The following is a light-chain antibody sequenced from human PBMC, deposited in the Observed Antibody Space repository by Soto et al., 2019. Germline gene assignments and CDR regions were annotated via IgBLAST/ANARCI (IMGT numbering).Light chain of an antibody. CDR2: DIS. J-gene: IGKJ2*01. V-gene: IGKV1-33*01. CDR1: QVITNY. Sequence: DIQLTQSASSLSASVGDRVTITCQASQVITNYLNWYQQKPGKAPKLLIYDISTLEIGVPSRFSGSGSGTDFTFTITCLQTEDIATYFCQQYENLPYTFGQGTKLEI. CDR3: QQYENLPYT.